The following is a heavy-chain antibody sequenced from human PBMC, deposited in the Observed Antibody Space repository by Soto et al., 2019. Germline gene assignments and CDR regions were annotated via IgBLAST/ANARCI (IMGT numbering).Heavy chain of an antibody. CDR2: IYWDGDR. Sequence: QITLKESGPTLVKPTQTLTLTCTFSGFSLLTSGVGVGWIRQPPGKALEWLALIYWDGDRRYSPSLKSRLTITKDTSKNQVVLTKTNIDPVDTATYYFSKFGYYFSRNWFDPWGQGTLVTVSS. J-gene: IGHJ5*02. CDR3: SKFGYYFSRNWFDP. D-gene: IGHD3-22*01. V-gene: IGHV2-5*02. CDR1: GFSLLTSGVG.